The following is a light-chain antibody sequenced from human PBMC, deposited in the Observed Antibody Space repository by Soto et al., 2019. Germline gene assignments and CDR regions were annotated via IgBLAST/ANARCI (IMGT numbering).Light chain of an antibody. Sequence: QSALTQPASVSGSPGQSITISCTGTSSDVGTYTLVSWYQHHPGKAPKLVIYEVNKRPAGVSKRFSGSKSGDTASLTISGLQAEDEADYYCSSYSGPTTFDVFGTGTKLTVL. J-gene: IGLJ1*01. CDR1: SSDVGTYTL. V-gene: IGLV2-23*02. CDR3: SSYSGPTTFDV. CDR2: EVN.